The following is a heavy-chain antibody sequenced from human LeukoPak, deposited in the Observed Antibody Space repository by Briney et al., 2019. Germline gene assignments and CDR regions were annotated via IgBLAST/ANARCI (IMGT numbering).Heavy chain of an antibody. J-gene: IGHJ4*02. CDR2: ISYDGSNK. CDR3: AREAEANDY. Sequence: PGGSLRLSCAASGFTFSSYAMHWVRQAPGKGLEWVALISYDGSNKYYADFVKGRFTISRDNSKNTLYLQMNSLRPEDTAVYYCAREAEANDYWGQGTLVTVSS. CDR1: GFTFSSYA. V-gene: IGHV3-30*04.